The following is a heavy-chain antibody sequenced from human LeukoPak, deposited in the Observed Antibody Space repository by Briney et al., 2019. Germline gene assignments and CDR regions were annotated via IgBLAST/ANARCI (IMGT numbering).Heavy chain of an antibody. V-gene: IGHV3-21*01. J-gene: IGHJ4*02. D-gene: IGHD4-17*01. Sequence: PGGSLRLSCAASGFTLSSYSMNWVRQAPGKGLEWVSSISSSSSYIYYADSVKGRFTISRDSAKNSLYLQMNSLRAEDTAVYYCARDSPTVTSQAIDYWGQGTLVTVSS. CDR1: GFTLSSYS. CDR2: ISSSSSYI. CDR3: ARDSPTVTSQAIDY.